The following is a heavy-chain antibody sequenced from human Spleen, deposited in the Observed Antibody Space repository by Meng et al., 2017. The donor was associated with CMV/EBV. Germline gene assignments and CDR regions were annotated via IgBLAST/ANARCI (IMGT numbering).Heavy chain of an antibody. CDR2: ISTSSTYI. D-gene: IGHD3-3*01. CDR1: GFIFSDYH. J-gene: IGHJ4*02. V-gene: IGHV3-21*01. Sequence: GGPLRLSCAASGFIFSDYHMNWVRQAPGKGLEWVASISTSSTYIFYADSVKGRFTVSRDNANRALYLQMDSLRVEDTAVYYCARAFYDFWSGIGYWGQGVMVTVSS. CDR3: ARAFYDFWSGIGY.